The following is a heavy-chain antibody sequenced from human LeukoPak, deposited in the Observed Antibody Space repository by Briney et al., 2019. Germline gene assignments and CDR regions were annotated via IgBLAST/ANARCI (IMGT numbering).Heavy chain of an antibody. CDR3: AKDRVGVSVADY. V-gene: IGHV3-23*01. J-gene: IGHJ4*02. CDR1: EFTFSSCA. Sequence: GGSLRLSCAASEFTFSSCAMSWVRQAPGKGLEWVSSISGSGRSTYYADSVKGRFTISRDNSKNTLYLQMNSLRAEDTAVYYCAKDRVGVSVADYWGQGTLVTVSS. D-gene: IGHD6-19*01. CDR2: ISGSGRST.